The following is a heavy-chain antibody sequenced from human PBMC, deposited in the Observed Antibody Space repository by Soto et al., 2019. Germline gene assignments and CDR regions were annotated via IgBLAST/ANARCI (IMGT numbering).Heavy chain of an antibody. CDR2: ITSKTDGGTA. CDR1: WFIFQKPR. CDR3: TTDSYSTMIVVRSDY. J-gene: IGHJ4*01. V-gene: IGHV3-15*07. Sequence: SLRLSRAAPWFIFQKPRVNLGRPAPGKGLEWVGRITSKTDGGTADFAAPVKGRFTILRDDSKDTLYLRMNSLKTEDTALYYCTTDSYSTMIVVRSDYWGHGSLVTVSS. D-gene: IGHD3-22*01.